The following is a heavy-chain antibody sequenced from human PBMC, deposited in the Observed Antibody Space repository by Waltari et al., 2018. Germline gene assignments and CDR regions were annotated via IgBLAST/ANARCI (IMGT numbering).Heavy chain of an antibody. J-gene: IGHJ5*01. CDR1: DNTLTELC. Sequence: QVPLVQSGAEVKTPGASVKVSCRLSDNTLTELCMHWVRQVPGKGLEWMGGFRPEDGETIYAQRFQGRVTMTEDTSSDTAYMELRSLTSEDTAVYYCAICTGDSWGQGTLVTVSS. CDR2: FRPEDGET. V-gene: IGHV1-24*01. D-gene: IGHD2-8*02. CDR3: AICTGDS.